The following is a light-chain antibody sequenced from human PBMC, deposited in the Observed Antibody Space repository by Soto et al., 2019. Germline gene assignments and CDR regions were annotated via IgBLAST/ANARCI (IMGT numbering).Light chain of an antibody. CDR3: QQYNSYSPLT. V-gene: IGKV1-5*01. CDR1: QSISSW. J-gene: IGKJ4*01. Sequence: DIQMTQSPSTLSASVGDRVTITCWASQSISSWLAWYQQKPEKAPKLLIYDASSLESGVPSRFSGSGSGTEFTLTISSLQPDDFATYYCQQYNSYSPLTFGGGTKVEIK. CDR2: DAS.